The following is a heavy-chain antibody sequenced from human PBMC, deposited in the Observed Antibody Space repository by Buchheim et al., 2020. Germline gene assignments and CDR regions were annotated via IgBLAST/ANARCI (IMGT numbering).Heavy chain of an antibody. D-gene: IGHD6-19*01. CDR2: ISHHGGNK. J-gene: IGHJ4*02. CDR3: AKDAEDSSGWFYLDS. Sequence: QAQLVESGGGVVQPGRSLRLSCADSGFTFSSFGMHWVRQAPGKGLEWVALISHHGGNKYYADSVKGRFTISRDNSKKTLYLQMNSLRAEDTAVYYCAKDAEDSSGWFYLDSWGQGTL. CDR1: GFTFSSFG. V-gene: IGHV3-30*18.